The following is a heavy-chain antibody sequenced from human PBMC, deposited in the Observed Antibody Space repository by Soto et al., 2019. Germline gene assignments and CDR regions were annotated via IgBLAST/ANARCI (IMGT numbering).Heavy chain of an antibody. D-gene: IGHD3-10*01. Sequence: QVQLVQSGAEVKKPGSSVKVSCKASGGTFSSYTISWVRQAPGQGLEWMGRIIPILGIANYAQKFQGRVTITADKSTSTAYMELSSLRSEDTAVYYCASSPTMGRGVITDGMDVWGQGTTVTVSS. J-gene: IGHJ6*02. CDR1: GGTFSSYT. CDR3: ASSPTMGRGVITDGMDV. V-gene: IGHV1-69*02. CDR2: IIPILGIA.